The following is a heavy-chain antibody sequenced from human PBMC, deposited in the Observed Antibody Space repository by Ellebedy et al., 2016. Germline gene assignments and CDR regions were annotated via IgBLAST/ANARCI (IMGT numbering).Heavy chain of an antibody. CDR1: GYTFTSYA. CDR2: INAGNGNT. J-gene: IGHJ4*02. V-gene: IGHV1-3*01. CDR3: ARDLMIGGRPLGY. Sequence: ASVKVSXKASGYTFTSYAMHWVRQAPGQRLEWMGWINAGNGNTKYSQKFQGRVTITRDTSASTAYMELSSLRSEDTAVYYCARDLMIGGRPLGYWGQGTLVTVSS. D-gene: IGHD1-26*01.